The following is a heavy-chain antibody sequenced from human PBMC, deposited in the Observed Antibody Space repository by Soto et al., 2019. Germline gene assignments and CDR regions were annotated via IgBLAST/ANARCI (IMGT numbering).Heavy chain of an antibody. J-gene: IGHJ6*02. CDR3: ARCTLEWSPWSSIYYGMDV. CDR1: GGTFSSYA. CDR2: IIPIFGTA. D-gene: IGHD3-3*01. V-gene: IGHV1-69*06. Sequence: QVQLVQSGAEVKKPGASVKVSCKASGGTFSSYAISWVRQAPGQGRAWMGGIIPIFGTANYAQKIQGRVTITADKSTSTAYMELSSLRSEDTAVYYCARCTLEWSPWSSIYYGMDVWGPGTTVTVSS.